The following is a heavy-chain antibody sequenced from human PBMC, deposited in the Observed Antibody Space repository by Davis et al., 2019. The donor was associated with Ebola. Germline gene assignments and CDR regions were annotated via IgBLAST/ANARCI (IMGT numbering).Heavy chain of an antibody. CDR1: GLTFINYW. D-gene: IGHD4-17*01. Sequence: PGGSLRLSCTASGLTFINYWMHWVRQVPGKGLVWVSRIKGDGNLIYADSVKGRFTISRDNAKNTVYLQMNSLRVEGTAVYYCARYSGSTGSDAFDIWGQGTMVTVSS. J-gene: IGHJ3*02. V-gene: IGHV3-74*01. CDR2: IKGDGNL. CDR3: ARYSGSTGSDAFDI.